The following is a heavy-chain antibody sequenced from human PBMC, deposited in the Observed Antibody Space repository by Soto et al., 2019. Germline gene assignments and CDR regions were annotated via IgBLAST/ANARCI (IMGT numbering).Heavy chain of an antibody. Sequence: PGGSLRLSCAASGFPFGSYWMSWLRQAPGKGLEWVASIREGGFESYYVDSVKGRFTISRDNAKNSLYLQMNSLRGEDTAVYYCARATGADKEDYWGQGT. D-gene: IGHD3-10*01. CDR3: ARATGADKEDY. J-gene: IGHJ4*02. CDR1: GFPFGSYW. CDR2: IREGGFES. V-gene: IGHV3-7*04.